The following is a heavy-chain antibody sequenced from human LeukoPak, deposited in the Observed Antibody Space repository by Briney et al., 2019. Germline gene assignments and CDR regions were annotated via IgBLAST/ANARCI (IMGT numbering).Heavy chain of an antibody. CDR2: IYTSGST. Sequence: PSETLSLTCTVSGGSISSYYWSWIRQPAGKGLEWIGRIYTSGSTNYNPSLKSRVTMSVDTSKNQFSLKLSSVTAADTAVYYCARDSAGLYSGSYYEAFDIWGQGTMVTVSS. CDR3: ARDSAGLYSGSYYEAFDI. CDR1: GGSISSYY. V-gene: IGHV4-4*07. D-gene: IGHD1-26*01. J-gene: IGHJ3*02.